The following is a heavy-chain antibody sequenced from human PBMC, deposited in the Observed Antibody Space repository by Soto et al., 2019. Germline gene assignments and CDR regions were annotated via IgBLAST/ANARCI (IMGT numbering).Heavy chain of an antibody. CDR2: VSAGGDMT. V-gene: IGHV3-23*01. CDR3: ARGDRGGSGSPASYYYSGLDV. Sequence: DVQLLESGGHLVQPGGSLRLSCAASGFTFSSYAMSWVRQAPGKVLEWVSSVSAGGDMTYYSDSVKGRFTISRDNSNNALLLQMNSLRIEDTAIYYCARGDRGGSGSPASYYYSGLDVWGQGTTVTVS. D-gene: IGHD3-10*01. CDR1: GFTFSSYA. J-gene: IGHJ6*02.